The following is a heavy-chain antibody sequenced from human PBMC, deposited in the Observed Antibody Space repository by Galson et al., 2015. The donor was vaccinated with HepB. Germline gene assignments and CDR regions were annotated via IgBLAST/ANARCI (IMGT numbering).Heavy chain of an antibody. CDR1: GYTFTSNG. CDR2: ISAYGGNT. D-gene: IGHD4/OR15-4a*01. Sequence: SVKVSCKASGYTFTSNGISWVRQTPRQGLEWLGWISAYGGNTKYAQKYQGRITLTRDISTSTAYLELRSLRSDDAAVYYCARDRDYRFDFWGQGTLVTVSS. V-gene: IGHV1-18*04. CDR3: ARDRDYRFDF. J-gene: IGHJ4*02.